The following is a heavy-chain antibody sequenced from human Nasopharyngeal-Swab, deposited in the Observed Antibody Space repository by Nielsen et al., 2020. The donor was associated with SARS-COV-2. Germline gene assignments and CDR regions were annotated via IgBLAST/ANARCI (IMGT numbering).Heavy chain of an antibody. J-gene: IGHJ4*02. CDR1: RFTFSRYA. V-gene: IGHV3-23*01. Sequence: GESLKISCAASRFTFSRYAMSWVRQAPGKGLEWVSAISGSGGRTYYGDSVKGRFTISRDNSKNTLYLQMKSLRADDTAVYYCASRSLLSGGDFDYWGQGTLVIVSS. CDR2: ISGSGGRT. D-gene: IGHD2-21*01. CDR3: ASRSLLSGGDFDY.